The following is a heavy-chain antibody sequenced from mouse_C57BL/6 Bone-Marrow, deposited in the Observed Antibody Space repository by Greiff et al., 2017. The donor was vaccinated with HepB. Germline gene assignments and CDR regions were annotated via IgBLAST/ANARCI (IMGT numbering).Heavy chain of an antibody. J-gene: IGHJ4*01. CDR3: ARGAYYSKRDYAMDY. Sequence: QVQLKQPGAELVKPGASVKLSCKASGYTFTSYWMHWVKQRPGRGLEWIGRIDPNSGGTKYNEKFKSKATLTVDKPSSTAYMQLSSLTSEDSAVYYCARGAYYSKRDYAMDYWGQGTSVTVSS. CDR1: GYTFTSYW. D-gene: IGHD2-5*01. V-gene: IGHV1-72*01. CDR2: IDPNSGGT.